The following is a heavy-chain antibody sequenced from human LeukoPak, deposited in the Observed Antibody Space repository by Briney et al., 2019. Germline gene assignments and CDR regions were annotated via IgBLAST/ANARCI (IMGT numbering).Heavy chain of an antibody. D-gene: IGHD3-10*01. CDR2: IRFDGSHK. J-gene: IGHJ5*02. CDR3: SKDLTSDFGGDFDP. Sequence: GGSLRLSCAASGFTFSNYGMHWVRQAPGKGLEWVALIRFDGSHKYYADSVKGRFTISRGNSKSTVYLQMNSLRAEDTAVYYCSKDLTSDFGGDFDPWGQGTLVPVSS. CDR1: GFTFSNYG. V-gene: IGHV3-30*02.